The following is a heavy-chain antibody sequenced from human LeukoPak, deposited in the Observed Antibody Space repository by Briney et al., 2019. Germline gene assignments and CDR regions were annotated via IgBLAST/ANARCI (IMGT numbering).Heavy chain of an antibody. CDR2: IYYSGST. CDR1: GGSISSSSYY. CDR3: ARRRGYSGYDIVGVNYYYYYYMDV. V-gene: IGHV4-39*07. Sequence: SETLSLTCTVSGGSISSSSYYWGWIRQPPGKGLEWIGSIYYSGSTYYNPSLKSRVTISVDTSKNQFSLKLSSVTAADTAVYYCARRRGYSGYDIVGVNYYYYYYMDVWGKGTTVTVSS. D-gene: IGHD5-12*01. J-gene: IGHJ6*03.